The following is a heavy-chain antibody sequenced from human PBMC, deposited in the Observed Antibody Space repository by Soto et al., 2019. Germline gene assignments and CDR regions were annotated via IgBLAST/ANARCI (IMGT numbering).Heavy chain of an antibody. CDR1: GFSLSNARMG. J-gene: IGHJ6*02. Sequence: QVTLKESGPVLVKPTETLTLTCTVSGFSLSNARMGVSWIRQPPGKALEWLAHIFSNDEKSYSTSLKSRLTNSKATAKRQVVRTMTNMAPVDTATYYCARIRELRFLEWLPLGYGMDVWGQGTTVTVSS. CDR3: ARIRELRFLEWLPLGYGMDV. V-gene: IGHV2-26*01. CDR2: IFSNDEK. D-gene: IGHD3-3*01.